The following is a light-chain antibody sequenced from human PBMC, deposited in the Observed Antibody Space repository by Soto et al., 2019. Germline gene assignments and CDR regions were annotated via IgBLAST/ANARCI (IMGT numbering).Light chain of an antibody. J-gene: IGKJ2*01. V-gene: IGKV3-20*01. CDR3: QQYGSSGYT. CDR2: GAS. Sequence: EIVLPQSPGTLSLSPGERATLSCRASQSVSSSYLAWYQQKPGQAPRLLIYGASSRATGIPDRFSGSGSGTDFTLTISRLEPEDFEVYYCQQYGSSGYTFGQGTKLEIK. CDR1: QSVSSSY.